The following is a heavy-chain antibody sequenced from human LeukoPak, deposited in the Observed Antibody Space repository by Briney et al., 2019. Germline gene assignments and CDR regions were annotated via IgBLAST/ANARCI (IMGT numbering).Heavy chain of an antibody. Sequence: ASVKVSCKASGYTFTSYDINWVRQATGQGLEWMAWMSPNTGVTAYAQKFQGRVTMTRDTSSSTAYMELSSLRSADTAVYYCASEYKYDSSGANAFDIWGQGTMVTVSS. CDR1: GYTFTSYD. J-gene: IGHJ3*02. D-gene: IGHD3-22*01. CDR3: ASEYKYDSSGANAFDI. V-gene: IGHV1-8*02. CDR2: MSPNTGVT.